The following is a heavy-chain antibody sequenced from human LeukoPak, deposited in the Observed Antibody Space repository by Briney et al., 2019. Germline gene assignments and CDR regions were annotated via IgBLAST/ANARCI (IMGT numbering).Heavy chain of an antibody. CDR2: ISYDGSNK. V-gene: IGHV3-30*18. J-gene: IGHJ4*02. CDR1: GFTFSSYR. D-gene: IGHD2-2*01. Sequence: GRSLRLSCTASGFTFSSYRMHWVRQAPGRGLEYVAVISYDGSNKYYADSVKGRFTISRDNSKNTLYLQMNSLRAEDTAVYYCAKDSGWVVVVPAAIDYWGQGTLVTVSS. CDR3: AKDSGWVVVVPAAIDY.